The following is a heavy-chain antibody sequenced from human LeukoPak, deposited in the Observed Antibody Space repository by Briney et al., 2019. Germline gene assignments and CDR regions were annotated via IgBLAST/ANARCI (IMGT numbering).Heavy chain of an antibody. D-gene: IGHD3-10*01. J-gene: IGHJ6*03. Sequence: SETLSLTCTVSGYSINSGYYWGWMRQPPGKGLEWIGYIYNSGSTNYNPSLKSRVTISVDTSKNQFSLKLSSVTAADTAVYYCTRLIMSSIYYYYMDVWGKGTTVTVSS. CDR2: IYNSGST. V-gene: IGHV4-61*01. CDR1: GYSINSGYY. CDR3: TRLIMSSIYYYYMDV.